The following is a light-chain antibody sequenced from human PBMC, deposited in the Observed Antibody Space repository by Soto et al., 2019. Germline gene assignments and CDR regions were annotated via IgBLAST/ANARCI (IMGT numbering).Light chain of an antibody. CDR3: SSFSRGSTP. V-gene: IGLV2-14*01. J-gene: IGLJ1*01. CDR2: EVS. CDR1: SSDVGGSDY. Sequence: SARTQPASVSGSPGRSITISCSGTSSDVGGSDYVSWYQQHAGKAPKLMIYEVSNRPSGVSNRFSGSKSGNTASLTISGLQAEYEADYYCSSFSRGSTPLGTWTKVTVL.